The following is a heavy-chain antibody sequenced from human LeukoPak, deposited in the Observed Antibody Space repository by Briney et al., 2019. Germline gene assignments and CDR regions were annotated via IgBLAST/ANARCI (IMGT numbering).Heavy chain of an antibody. CDR3: ARMTSYSSGCYFDY. Sequence: SETLSLTCTVTGGSISGYYWSWIRQPPGKGLEWIGFIYYSGTTNYNPSLKSRVTVSVDTSKNQFSLMLSSVTAADTAVYHCARMTSYSSGCYFDYWGQGTLVTVSS. D-gene: IGHD6-19*01. J-gene: IGHJ4*02. CDR2: IYYSGTT. CDR1: GGSISGYY. V-gene: IGHV4-59*01.